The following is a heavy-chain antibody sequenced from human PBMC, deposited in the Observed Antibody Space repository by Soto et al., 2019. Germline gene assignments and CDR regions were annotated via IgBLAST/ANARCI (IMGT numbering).Heavy chain of an antibody. Sequence: ASVKVSCKASGYTFTSYSMHWVRQAPGQRLEWMGWINAGNDNTKYSQKFQGRVTITRDTSASTAYMELSSLRSEDTAVYYCARGTYYYDSSGYYYVFDYWGQGTLVTVSS. J-gene: IGHJ4*02. V-gene: IGHV1-3*01. CDR3: ARGTYYYDSSGYYYVFDY. CDR2: INAGNDNT. D-gene: IGHD3-22*01. CDR1: GYTFTSYS.